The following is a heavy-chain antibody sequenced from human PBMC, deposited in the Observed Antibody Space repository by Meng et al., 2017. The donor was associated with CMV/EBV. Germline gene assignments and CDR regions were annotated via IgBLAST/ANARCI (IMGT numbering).Heavy chain of an antibody. Sequence: QEPAPGLVKPSGTLSPTGIGPGAPLKNYNWNWVRQPAGQGLEWIGLIQVIGHTVYNPSLKSRVTVSLDASKSQFSLTLNSVTAADTATYYCAGSRPGGGACDYWGQGILVTVSS. CDR2: IQVIGHT. CDR1: GAPLKNYN. J-gene: IGHJ4*02. V-gene: IGHV4-4*07. D-gene: IGHD3-16*01. CDR3: AGSRPGGGACDY.